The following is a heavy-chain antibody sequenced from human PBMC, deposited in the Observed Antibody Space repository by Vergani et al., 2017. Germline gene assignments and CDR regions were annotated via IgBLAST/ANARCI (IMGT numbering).Heavy chain of an antibody. Sequence: QVQLQESGPGLVKPSETLSLTCTVSGGSISSYYWSWIRQPPGKGLEWIGYIYYSGSTNYNPSLKSRVTISVDTSKNQFSLKLSSVTAAGTAVYYCARGSAGSGKRGAFDIWGQGTMVTVSS. V-gene: IGHV4-59*01. CDR2: IYYSGST. D-gene: IGHD3-10*01. CDR1: GGSISSYY. CDR3: ARGSAGSGKRGAFDI. J-gene: IGHJ3*02.